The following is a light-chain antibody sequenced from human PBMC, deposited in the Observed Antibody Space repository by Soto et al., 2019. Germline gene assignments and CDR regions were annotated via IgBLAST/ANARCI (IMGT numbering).Light chain of an antibody. Sequence: QSALAQPPSASGTPGQRVTFSCSGSSSNIGGNTVSWFQHLPRMAPKLLIFSNSQRPSGVPNRFSGAKSGTSASLAISGLQSEDEANYYCATWDDGLSAYVFGTGTKVTVL. CDR2: SNS. CDR1: SSNIGGNT. V-gene: IGLV1-44*01. CDR3: ATWDDGLSAYV. J-gene: IGLJ1*01.